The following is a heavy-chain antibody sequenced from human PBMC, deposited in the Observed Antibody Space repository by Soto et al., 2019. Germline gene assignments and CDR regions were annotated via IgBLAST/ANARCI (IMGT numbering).Heavy chain of an antibody. V-gene: IGHV3-53*01. D-gene: IGHD3-10*01. Sequence: GGSLRLSCAASGFTVSSNYMSWVRQAPGKGLEWVSVIYSGGSTYYADSVKGRFTISRDNSKNTLYLQMNSLRAEDTAVYYCARAPIIPGFFDYWGQGTLVTVSS. CDR2: IYSGGST. CDR1: GFTVSSNY. CDR3: ARAPIIPGFFDY. J-gene: IGHJ4*02.